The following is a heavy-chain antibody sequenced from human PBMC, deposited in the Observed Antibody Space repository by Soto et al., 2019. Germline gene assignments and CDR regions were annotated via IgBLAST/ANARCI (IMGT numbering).Heavy chain of an antibody. CDR3: ARGFGILRFLEWPIYYFDY. J-gene: IGHJ4*02. V-gene: IGHV4-61*01. CDR1: GGSVSSGSYY. Sequence: PSETLSLTCTVSGGSVSSGSYYCSWILQPPGKGLEWIGYIYYSVSTNYNPSLKSRVTISVDTSKNQFSLKLRSVTAADTAVYYCARGFGILRFLEWPIYYFDYWGQGTMGTLSS. D-gene: IGHD3-3*01. CDR2: IYYSVST.